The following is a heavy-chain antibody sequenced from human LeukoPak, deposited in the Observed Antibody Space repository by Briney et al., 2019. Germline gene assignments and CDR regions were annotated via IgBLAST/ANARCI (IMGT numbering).Heavy chain of an antibody. D-gene: IGHD6-19*01. Sequence: PGGSLRLSCAASGFTFSSYAMSWVRQAPGKGLEWVSAISGSGGSTYYADSVKGRFTISRDNSKNTLYLQMNSLRAEDTAVYYCAKDEYSSGWYEGGYWGQGTLVTVSS. V-gene: IGHV3-23*01. CDR1: GFTFSSYA. J-gene: IGHJ4*02. CDR2: ISGSGGST. CDR3: AKDEYSSGWYEGGY.